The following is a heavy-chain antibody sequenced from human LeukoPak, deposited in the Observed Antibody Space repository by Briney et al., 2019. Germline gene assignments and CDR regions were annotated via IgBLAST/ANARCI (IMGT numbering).Heavy chain of an antibody. Sequence: GASVNVSCTASGYTFTGYYMHWVRQAPGQGLEWMGWINPNSGGTNYAQTFQGRVTMTRATSISTAYMELSRLRSDDTAVYYCARDIGENFDYWGQGTLVTVSS. CDR2: INPNSGGT. CDR3: ARDIGENFDY. J-gene: IGHJ4*02. CDR1: GYTFTGYY. V-gene: IGHV1-2*02. D-gene: IGHD3-16*01.